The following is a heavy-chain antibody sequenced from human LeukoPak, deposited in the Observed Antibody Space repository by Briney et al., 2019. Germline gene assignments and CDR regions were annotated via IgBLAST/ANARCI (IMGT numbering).Heavy chain of an antibody. CDR1: GFTFSSYG. J-gene: IGHJ2*01. V-gene: IGHV3-21*01. CDR3: ARNKINTVTTGWYFDL. CDR2: VSIGGTYI. Sequence: PGGSLRFSCAASGFTFSSYGMNWVRQAPGKGLEWVSFVSIGGTYIYYADSVKGRFTISRDDAKNSLYLQMNSLTAEDTAEYYCARNKINTVTTGWYFDLWGRGTLVTVSS. D-gene: IGHD4-17*01.